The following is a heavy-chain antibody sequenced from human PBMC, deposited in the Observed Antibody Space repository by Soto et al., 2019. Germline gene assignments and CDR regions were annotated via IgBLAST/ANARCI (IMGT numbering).Heavy chain of an antibody. Sequence: SETLSLTCTVSGGSISSYYWSWIRQPPGKGLEWIGYIYYSGSTNYNPSHKSRVTISVDTSKNQFSLKLSSVTAVDTAVYYCARNVRYYYYYYMDVWGKGTTVTVSS. V-gene: IGHV4-59*08. J-gene: IGHJ6*03. CDR3: ARNVRYYYYYYMDV. CDR2: IYYSGST. CDR1: GGSISSYY.